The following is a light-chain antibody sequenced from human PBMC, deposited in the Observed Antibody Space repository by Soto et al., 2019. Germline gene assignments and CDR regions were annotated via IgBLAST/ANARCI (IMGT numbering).Light chain of an antibody. CDR3: QQSYSTPQVT. J-gene: IGKJ5*01. V-gene: IGKV1-39*01. Sequence: DIQMPQSPSSLSAYVGDRVTITCRASQSISSYLNWYQQKPGKAPKLLIYAASSLQSGVPSRFSGSGSGTDFTLTISSLQPEDFATYYCQQSYSTPQVTFGQGTRLEI. CDR1: QSISSY. CDR2: AAS.